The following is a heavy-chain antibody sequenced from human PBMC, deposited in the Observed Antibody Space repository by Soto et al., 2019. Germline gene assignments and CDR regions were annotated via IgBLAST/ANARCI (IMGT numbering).Heavy chain of an antibody. CDR2: ISFDGSNK. Sequence: QVELVESGGGVVQPGTSLRLSCAASGFTFSNSAMHWVRQAPGKGLEWVAVISFDGSNKYYADSVKGRFTVSRDNFKNTLYLEVNSLRVEDTAVYYCARDRLGLIGQQMARFYYYGMDVW. CDR3: ARDRLGLIGQQMARFYYYGMDV. V-gene: IGHV3-30-3*01. J-gene: IGHJ6*01. CDR1: GFTFSNSA. D-gene: IGHD6-13*01.